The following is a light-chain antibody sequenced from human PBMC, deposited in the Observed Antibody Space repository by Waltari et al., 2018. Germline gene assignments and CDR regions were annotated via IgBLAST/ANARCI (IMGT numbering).Light chain of an antibody. CDR1: TNDLGGYNY. Sequence: QSALTQPASVSGSPGQPSIISCTGTTNDLGGYNYFSWYQQHPRKAPKLMIYDVNSRPSGVSSRFSGSKSGNTASLIIAGLQAEDEADYYCCSFTRSSTWVFGGGTKVTVL. J-gene: IGLJ3*02. CDR3: CSFTRSSTWV. CDR2: DVN. V-gene: IGLV2-14*03.